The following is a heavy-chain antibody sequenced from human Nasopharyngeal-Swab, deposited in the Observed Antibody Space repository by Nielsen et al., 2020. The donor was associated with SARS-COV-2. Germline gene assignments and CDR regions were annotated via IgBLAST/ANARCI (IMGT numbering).Heavy chain of an antibody. V-gene: IGHV3-73*01. CDR2: IGDKDHNYAT. CDR3: TTDFYFDY. CDR1: GFVFRASA. J-gene: IGHJ4*02. Sequence: GGSLRLSCAASGFVFRASAMHWVRQASGKGLEWLGRIGDKDHNYATTYGASVQGRFTISRDDSKNTAFLQMDSLKTEDTALYYCTTDFYFDYWGQGTLVTVSS.